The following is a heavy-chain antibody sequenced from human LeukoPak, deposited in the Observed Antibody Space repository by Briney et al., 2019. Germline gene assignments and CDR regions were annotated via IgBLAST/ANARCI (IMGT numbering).Heavy chain of an antibody. CDR2: IKQDGSEK. V-gene: IGHV3-7*01. Sequence: QTGGSLRLSCAASGFTFSSYWMSWVRQAPGKGLEWVANIKQDGSEKYYVDSVKGRFTISRDNAKNSLYLQMNSLRAEDTAVYYCARDKGYNLLSASDIWGQGTMVTVSS. CDR3: ARDKGYNLLSASDI. D-gene: IGHD5-24*01. J-gene: IGHJ3*02. CDR1: GFTFSSYW.